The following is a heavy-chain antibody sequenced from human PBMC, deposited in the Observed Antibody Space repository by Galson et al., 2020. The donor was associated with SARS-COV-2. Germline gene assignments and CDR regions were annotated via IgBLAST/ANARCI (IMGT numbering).Heavy chain of an antibody. CDR2: MSSSGSQI. CDR3: ARAVGTAVFYYWYFDL. V-gene: IGHV3-21*01. D-gene: IGHD1-26*01. CDR1: DFTFNKYT. J-gene: IGHJ2*01. Sequence: GGSLRLSCATSDFTFNKYTMNWIRQAPGKEPEWLASMSSSGSQIFSAASASGRFTISRDDARNSLYLQMNSLSAEDTAVYYCARAVGTAVFYYWYFDLWGRGTRVTVSS.